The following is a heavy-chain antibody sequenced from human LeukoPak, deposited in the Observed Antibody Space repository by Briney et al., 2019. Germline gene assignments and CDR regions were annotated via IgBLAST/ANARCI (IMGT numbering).Heavy chain of an antibody. Sequence: GGSLRLSCAASGFMFSSNWMSWVRQAPGKGLEWVSAISGSGGSTYYADSVKGRFTISRDNSKNTLYLQMNSLRAEDTAVYYCAKSGATPSVAWFDPWGQGTLVTVSS. CDR1: GFMFSSNW. CDR3: AKSGATPSVAWFDP. CDR2: ISGSGGST. J-gene: IGHJ5*02. V-gene: IGHV3-23*01. D-gene: IGHD1-26*01.